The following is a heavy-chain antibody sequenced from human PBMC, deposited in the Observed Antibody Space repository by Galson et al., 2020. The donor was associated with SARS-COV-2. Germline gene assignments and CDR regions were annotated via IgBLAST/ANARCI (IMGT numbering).Heavy chain of an antibody. D-gene: IGHD3-3*01. Sequence: GGSLRLSCAASGFIFSNYGMNWVRQAPGQGLEWVAEISYDGSTKYYADSVKGRFTISRDNSKNTLYLQMNSRRPEDTAEFYCAKDGRRNDYFWSDDGGEGTLVSVAS. CDR3: AKDGRRNDYFWSDD. CDR1: GFIFSNYG. J-gene: IGHJ4*02. V-gene: IGHV3-30*18. CDR2: ISYDGSTK.